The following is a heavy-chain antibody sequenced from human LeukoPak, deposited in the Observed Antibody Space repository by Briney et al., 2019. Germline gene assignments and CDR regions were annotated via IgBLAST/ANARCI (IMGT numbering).Heavy chain of an antibody. V-gene: IGHV4-4*09. CDR2: IYTSGRT. J-gene: IGHJ4*02. Sequence: SSETLSLTCTVSGGSISSYYWSWIRQPPGKGLEWIGYIYTSGRTNYNPSLKSRVTISVDTSKNQFSLKLSSVTAADTAVYYCARLPDSSSLGYWGQGTLVTVSS. CDR3: ARLPDSSSLGY. CDR1: GGSISSYY. D-gene: IGHD6-6*01.